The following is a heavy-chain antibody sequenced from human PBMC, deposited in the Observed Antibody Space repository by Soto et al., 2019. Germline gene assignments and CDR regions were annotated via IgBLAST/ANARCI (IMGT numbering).Heavy chain of an antibody. CDR3: AGIYSGSPGGTLRY. V-gene: IGHV4-31*03. Sequence: QVQLQESGLGLVKPSQTLSLTCTVSGGSISSGGYYWSWIRQHPGKGLGWIGYIYYGGSTYYNPALKSRVTISVDTSKNQFSLKLSSVTAADTAVYYCAGIYSGSPGGTLRYWGQGTLVTVSS. CDR2: IYYGGST. CDR1: GGSISSGGYY. J-gene: IGHJ4*02. D-gene: IGHD1-26*01.